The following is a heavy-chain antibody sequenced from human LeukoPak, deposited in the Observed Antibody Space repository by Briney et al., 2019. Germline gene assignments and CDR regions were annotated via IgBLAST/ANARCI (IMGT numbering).Heavy chain of an antibody. J-gene: IGHJ3*02. D-gene: IGHD6-13*01. CDR1: GYTLTELS. V-gene: IGHV1-24*01. CDR2: FDPEDGET. Sequence: ASVKVSCKVSGYTLTELSMHWVRQAPGKGLEWMGGFDPEDGETIYAQKFQGRVTTTEDTSTDTAYMELSSLRSEDTAVYYCATDHPPSSSSFKGDAFDIWGQGTMVTVSS. CDR3: ATDHPPSSSSFKGDAFDI.